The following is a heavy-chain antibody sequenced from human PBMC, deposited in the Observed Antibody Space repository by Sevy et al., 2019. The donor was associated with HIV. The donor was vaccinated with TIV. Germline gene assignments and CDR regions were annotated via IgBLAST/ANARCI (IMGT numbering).Heavy chain of an antibody. V-gene: IGHV3-21*01. CDR2: ISSTSNYI. CDR1: GFTFSSYS. J-gene: IGHJ3*02. Sequence: GGSLRLSCAASGFTFSSYSMNWDRQAPGKGLEWVSSISSTSNYIYYADSVKGRFTISRDNAKNSLYLQMNSLRAEDTAVYYCAAQGYGDSAYAFDIWGQGTMVTVSS. D-gene: IGHD4-17*01. CDR3: AAQGYGDSAYAFDI.